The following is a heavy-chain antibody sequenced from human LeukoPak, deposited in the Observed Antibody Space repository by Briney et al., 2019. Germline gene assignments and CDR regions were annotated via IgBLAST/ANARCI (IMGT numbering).Heavy chain of an antibody. Sequence: GGSLRLSCAASGFTFSSYAMHWVRQAPGKGLEWVAVISYDGSNKYYADSVKGRFTISRDNSKNTLYLQMNSLRAEDTAVYYCARERGYSRGPLGAFDIWGQGTLVTVSS. CDR1: GFTFSSYA. CDR3: ARERGYSRGPLGAFDI. V-gene: IGHV3-30-3*01. CDR2: ISYDGSNK. J-gene: IGHJ3*02. D-gene: IGHD6-19*01.